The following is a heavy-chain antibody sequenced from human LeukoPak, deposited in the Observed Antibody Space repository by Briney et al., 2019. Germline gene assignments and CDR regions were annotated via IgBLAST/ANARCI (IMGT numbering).Heavy chain of an antibody. J-gene: IGHJ4*02. CDR3: ARHVSGNLWYFDD. V-gene: IGHV4-38-2*01. CDR2: SYHTGRT. Sequence: SETLSLTCAISTYSINSDYHWAWIRQPPGKGLEWIGSSYHTGRTYYNPAHKTRVTILLDTSRNQFSLRLSSVTASDTAVYFCARHVSGNLWYFDDWGQGTLVTVSS. D-gene: IGHD1-26*01. CDR1: TYSINSDYH.